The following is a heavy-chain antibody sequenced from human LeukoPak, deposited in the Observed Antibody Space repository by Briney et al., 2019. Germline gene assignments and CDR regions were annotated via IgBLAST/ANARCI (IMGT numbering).Heavy chain of an antibody. CDR2: ISSSSSTI. V-gene: IGHV3-48*01. D-gene: IGHD3-3*01. CDR1: GFTFSSYS. J-gene: IGHJ6*03. Sequence: PGGSLRLSCAAPGFTFSSYSMNWVRQAPGKGLEWVSYISSSSSTIYYADSVKGRFTISRDNAKNSLYLQMNSLRAEDTAVYYCARDPTDYDFWSGYYPYYYYYYMDVWGKGTTVTVSS. CDR3: ARDPTDYDFWSGYYPYYYYYYMDV.